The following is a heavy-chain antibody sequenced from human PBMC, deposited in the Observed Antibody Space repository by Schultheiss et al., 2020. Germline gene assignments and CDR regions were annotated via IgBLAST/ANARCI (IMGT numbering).Heavy chain of an antibody. CDR2: TYYRSKWYN. D-gene: IGHD5-24*01. Sequence: SRPLSLTCAISGDSVSSNSAAWNWIRQSPSRGLEWLGGTYYRSKWYNNYAVSVKSRITIIPATSKNQFSLHLNSVTPEDTAVYYCAKSPDGYYNNNWFDPWGQGTLVTVSS. V-gene: IGHV6-1*01. CDR3: AKSPDGYYNNNWFDP. J-gene: IGHJ5*02. CDR1: GDSVSSNSAA.